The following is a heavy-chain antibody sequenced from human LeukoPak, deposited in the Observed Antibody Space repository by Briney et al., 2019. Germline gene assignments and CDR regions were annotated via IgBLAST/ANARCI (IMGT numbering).Heavy chain of an antibody. CDR2: ISYDGSDE. V-gene: IGHV3-30-3*01. J-gene: IGHJ4*02. CDR3: ARVFDY. Sequence: PGGSLRLSCAASGFTFSSYAMHWVRQAPGKGLEWVAVISYDGSDEYYADSVKGRFTISRDNSKNTLYLQMSSLRAEDTAVYYCARVFDYWGQGTLVTVSS. CDR1: GFTFSSYA.